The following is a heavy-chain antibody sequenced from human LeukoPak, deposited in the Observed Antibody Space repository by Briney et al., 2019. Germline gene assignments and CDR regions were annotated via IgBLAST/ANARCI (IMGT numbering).Heavy chain of an antibody. D-gene: IGHD6-13*01. CDR2: MNPNSGNT. J-gene: IGHJ5*02. V-gene: IGHV1-8*01. CDR3: ARGLAIRSAAGDSLEL. CDR1: VYAFTSYD. Sequence: ASVKVSCKASVYAFTSYDINWVRQATGQGLEWMGWMNPNSGNTGYAQKFQGRVTMTRNTSISTAYIELSSLRSEDTAVYYCARGLAIRSAAGDSLELWAEGTLVAVSS.